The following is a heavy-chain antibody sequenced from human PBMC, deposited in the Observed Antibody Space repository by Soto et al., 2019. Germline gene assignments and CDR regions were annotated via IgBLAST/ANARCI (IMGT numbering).Heavy chain of an antibody. V-gene: IGHV4-30-4*08. Sequence: QTMSLTSPLAGFSIGSRWDYLRRPRQTPGKGLEWIGYIYYSGSTYYNPSLKSRVTISVDTSKNQFSLKLSSVTAADTAVYYCARENQRFLDWFAPNLPRRGVGVYYYGLDGWGQGTMVTVSS. CDR1: GFSIGSRWDY. J-gene: IGHJ6*02. D-gene: IGHD3-3*01. CDR3: ARENQRFLDWFAPNLPRRGVGVYYYGLDG. CDR2: IYYSGST.